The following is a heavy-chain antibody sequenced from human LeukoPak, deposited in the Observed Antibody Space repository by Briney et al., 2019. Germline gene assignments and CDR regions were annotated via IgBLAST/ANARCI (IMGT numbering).Heavy chain of an antibody. Sequence: PSETLSLTCTVSGGSISSYYWSWIRQPPGKGLEWIGYIYYSGSTNYNPSLKSRVTISVDTSKNQFSLKLSSVTAADTAVCYCARSVRGPNQYYMDVWGKGTTVTISS. CDR2: IYYSGST. J-gene: IGHJ6*03. D-gene: IGHD3-10*02. CDR1: GGSISSYY. CDR3: ARSVRGPNQYYMDV. V-gene: IGHV4-59*01.